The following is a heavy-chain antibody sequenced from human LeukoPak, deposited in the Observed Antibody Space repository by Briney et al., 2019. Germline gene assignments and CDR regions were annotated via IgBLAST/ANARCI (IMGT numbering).Heavy chain of an antibody. CDR2: IYYSGST. D-gene: IGHD1-26*01. Sequence: SETLSLTCTASGGSISSYCWSWIRQPPGKGLEWIGYIYYSGSTNYNPSLKSRVTISVDTSKNQFSLKLSSVTAADTAVYDCARYSGSYDYWGQGTLVTVSS. CDR1: GGSISSYC. CDR3: ARYSGSYDY. V-gene: IGHV4-59*01. J-gene: IGHJ4*02.